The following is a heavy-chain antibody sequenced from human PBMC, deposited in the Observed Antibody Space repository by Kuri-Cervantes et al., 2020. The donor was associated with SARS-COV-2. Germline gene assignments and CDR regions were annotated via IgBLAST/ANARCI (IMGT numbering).Heavy chain of an antibody. D-gene: IGHD3-3*01. CDR3: AKDPHYDFWSGYYFQH. Sequence: GGSLRLSCAASGFTFSSYGMHWVRQAPGKGLEWVAVIWYDGTDKYYADSVKGRFTISRDNSKNTLYLQMNSLRAEDTAVYYCAKDPHYDFWSGYYFQHWGQGTLVTVSS. CDR1: GFTFSSYG. V-gene: IGHV3-33*06. J-gene: IGHJ1*01. CDR2: IWYDGTDK.